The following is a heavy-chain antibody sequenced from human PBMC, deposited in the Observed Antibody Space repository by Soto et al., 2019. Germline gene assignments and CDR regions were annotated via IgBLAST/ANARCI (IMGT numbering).Heavy chain of an antibody. D-gene: IGHD3-22*01. CDR3: ARDDYPYYDDSSGYHFDY. J-gene: IGHJ4*02. Sequence: GGSLRLSCAASGFTFNTYKMNWVRQAPGKGLEWVSYISDSSSTIHYADSVKGRFTISRDNAKNSLYLQMNSLRAEDTAVYYCARDDYPYYDDSSGYHFDYWGQGALVTVSS. V-gene: IGHV3-48*01. CDR2: ISDSSSTI. CDR1: GFTFNTYK.